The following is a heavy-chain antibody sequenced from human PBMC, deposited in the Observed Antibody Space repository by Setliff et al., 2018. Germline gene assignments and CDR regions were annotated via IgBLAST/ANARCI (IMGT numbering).Heavy chain of an antibody. CDR1: GYTFTSYG. CDR3: ATIGLDTAMITGVLFDF. D-gene: IGHD5-18*01. J-gene: IGHJ4*02. V-gene: IGHV1-18*01. CDR2: INPNSGGT. Sequence: GASVKVSCKASGYTFTSYGISWVRQAPGQGLEWMGWINPNSGGTNYAQKFQGRVTMTRDTSTSTVYMELSSLRSEDTAVYYCATIGLDTAMITGVLFDFWGQGTLVTVSS.